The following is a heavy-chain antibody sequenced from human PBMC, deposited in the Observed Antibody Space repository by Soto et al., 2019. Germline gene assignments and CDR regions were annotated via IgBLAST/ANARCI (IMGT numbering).Heavy chain of an antibody. Sequence: PGGSLRLSCAASGFTFSDYYMSWIRQAPGKGLEWVSYISSSGSTIYYADSVKGRFTISRDNAKKSLYLQMNSLRAEDTAVYYCARPGITYYYYYYGMDVCGQGTPVTVYS. V-gene: IGHV3-11*01. J-gene: IGHJ6*02. CDR2: ISSSGSTI. CDR3: ARPGITYYYYYYGMDV. CDR1: GFTFSDYY. D-gene: IGHD1-20*01.